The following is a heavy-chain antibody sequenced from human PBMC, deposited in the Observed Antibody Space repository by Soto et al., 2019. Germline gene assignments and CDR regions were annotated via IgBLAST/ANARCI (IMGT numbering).Heavy chain of an antibody. CDR2: SIPIFGRA. CDR3: ARVGGNAERTCWYFDL. CDR1: GGTFSSYA. D-gene: IGHD2-15*01. V-gene: IGHV1-69*01. Sequence: QVQLVQSGAEVKKPGSSVKVSCKASGGTFSSYAITWVRQAPGQGLEWMGGSIPIFGRANYAQNFQGRVTITADESTSTAYQELSSLRSEDTAVYYCARVGGNAERTCWYFDLWGRGTLVTVSS. J-gene: IGHJ2*01.